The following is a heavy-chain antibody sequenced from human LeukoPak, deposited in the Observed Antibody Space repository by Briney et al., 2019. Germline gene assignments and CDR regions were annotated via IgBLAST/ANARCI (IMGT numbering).Heavy chain of an antibody. CDR2: INSDSSLM. Sequence: GGSLRLSCAASGFTFTGYSMNWVREAPGKGLEWVSSINSDSSLMFYAESVKGRFTISRDNARNSLYLQMNSLRAGDTAVYYCIRDLFDDYSLDYWGQGALVTVSS. CDR1: GFTFTGYS. D-gene: IGHD3-16*01. V-gene: IGHV3-21*01. CDR3: IRDLFDDYSLDY. J-gene: IGHJ4*02.